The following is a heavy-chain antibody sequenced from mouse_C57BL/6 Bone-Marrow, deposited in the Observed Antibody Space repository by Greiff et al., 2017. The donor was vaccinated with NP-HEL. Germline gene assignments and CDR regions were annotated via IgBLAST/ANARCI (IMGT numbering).Heavy chain of an antibody. CDR1: GFTFSDYG. CDR2: ISNLAYSI. CDR3: ARQGNWDEGYAMDY. D-gene: IGHD4-1*01. J-gene: IGHJ4*01. Sequence: EVMLVESGGGLVQPGGSLKLSCAASGFTFSDYGMAWVRQAPRKGPEWVAFISNLAYSIYYADTVTGRFTISRENAKNTLYLEMSSLRSEDTAMYYCARQGNWDEGYAMDYWGQGTSVTVSS. V-gene: IGHV5-15*01.